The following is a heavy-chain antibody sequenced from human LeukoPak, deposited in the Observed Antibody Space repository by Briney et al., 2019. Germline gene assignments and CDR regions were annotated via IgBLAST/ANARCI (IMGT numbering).Heavy chain of an antibody. V-gene: IGHV3-53*05. CDR1: GFTVSSNY. CDR3: ARDLLSRGFDY. CDR2: IYSGGST. J-gene: IGHJ4*02. D-gene: IGHD3-16*02. Sequence: GGSLRLSCAASGFTVSSNYMSWVRQAPGKGLEWVSVIYSGGSTYYADSVKGRFTISRDNSKNTLYLQMNSLRAEDTAVYYCARDLLSRGFDYWGQGTLVTVSS.